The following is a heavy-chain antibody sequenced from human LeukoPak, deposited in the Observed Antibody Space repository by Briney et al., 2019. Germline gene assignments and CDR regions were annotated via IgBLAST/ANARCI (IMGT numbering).Heavy chain of an antibody. D-gene: IGHD6-19*01. CDR3: AKGIFRSGWYADY. CDR1: GFTFSSYA. J-gene: IGHJ4*02. CDR2: ISGSGGST. V-gene: IGHV3-23*01. Sequence: GGSLRLSCAASGFTFSSYAMSWVRQAPGKGLEWVSAISGSGGSTYYADSVKGRFTISRDNSRNTLYLQMNSLRAEDTAVYYCAKGIFRSGWYADYWGQGTLVTVSS.